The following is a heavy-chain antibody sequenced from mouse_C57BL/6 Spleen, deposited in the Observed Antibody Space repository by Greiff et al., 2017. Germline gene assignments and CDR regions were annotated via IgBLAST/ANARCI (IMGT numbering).Heavy chain of an antibody. CDR1: GYTFTSYW. CDR3: ARDDYDPYDFDY. V-gene: IGHV1-64*01. J-gene: IGHJ2*01. Sequence: QVQLQQPGAELVKPGASVKLSCKASGYTFTSYWMHWVKQRPGQGLEWIGMIHPNSGSTNYNEKFKSKATLTVDKSSSTAYMQLSSLTSEDSAVYYCARDDYDPYDFDYWGQGTTLTVSS. D-gene: IGHD2-4*01. CDR2: IHPNSGST.